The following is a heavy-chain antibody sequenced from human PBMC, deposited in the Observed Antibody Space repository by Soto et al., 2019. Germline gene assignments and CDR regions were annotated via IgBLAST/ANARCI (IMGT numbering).Heavy chain of an antibody. CDR2: FDPEDGET. Sequence: EASVKGSCKVSGYTLTELSMHWVRQAPGKGLEWMGGFDPEDGETIYAQKFKGRVTMTEDTSTDTAYMELSSLRSEDTAMYYCYPCSIRNGLKCYYYYYMEVWGKGNTGT. CDR3: YPCSIRNGLKCYYYYYMEV. J-gene: IGHJ6*03. V-gene: IGHV1-24*01. D-gene: IGHD1-1*01. CDR1: GYTLTELS.